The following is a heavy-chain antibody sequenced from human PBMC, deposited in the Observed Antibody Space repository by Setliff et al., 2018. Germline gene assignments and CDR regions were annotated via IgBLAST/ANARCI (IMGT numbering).Heavy chain of an antibody. D-gene: IGHD3-3*01. Sequence: SETLSLTCTVSGGSISSDIWSWIRQPPGKGLEWIGQIHTGSTNYNPSLRSRVTISVDMSKNQFSLKLSSVTAADTAVYYCASGGAGFFTSGRWGQGTLVTVSS. V-gene: IGHV4-4*08. J-gene: IGHJ4*02. CDR3: ASGGAGFFTSGR. CDR2: IHTGST. CDR1: GGSISSDI.